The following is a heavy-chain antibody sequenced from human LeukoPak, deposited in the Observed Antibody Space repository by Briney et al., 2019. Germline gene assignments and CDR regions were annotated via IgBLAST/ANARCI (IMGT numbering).Heavy chain of an antibody. D-gene: IGHD5-12*01. CDR1: GYTFTTYG. J-gene: IGHJ4*02. Sequence: WASVKVSCKSSGYTFTTYGITWVRQAPGQGLEWMGWISTDNGDTNYAQKLQGRVTMTTDTSTSTAYMELRSLRSDDTAVYYCAREVGYSGYDWWGQGTLVTVSS. CDR3: AREVGYSGYDW. CDR2: ISTDNGDT. V-gene: IGHV1-18*01.